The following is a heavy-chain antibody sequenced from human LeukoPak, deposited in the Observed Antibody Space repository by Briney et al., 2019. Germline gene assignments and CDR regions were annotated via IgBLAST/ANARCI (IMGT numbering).Heavy chain of an antibody. CDR3: ARVIAVAGTKYYGMDV. CDR2: IKEDGSEK. D-gene: IGHD6-19*01. V-gene: IGHV3-7*05. J-gene: IGHJ6*02. Sequence: GGSLRLSCAASGFTFSNYLMSWVRQAPGKGLEGVANIKEDGSEKDYVDSGKGRLTISRDNAKKSVYLQMNSLRSDDTAVYYCARVIAVAGTKYYGMDVWGQGTTVTVSS. CDR1: GFTFSNYL.